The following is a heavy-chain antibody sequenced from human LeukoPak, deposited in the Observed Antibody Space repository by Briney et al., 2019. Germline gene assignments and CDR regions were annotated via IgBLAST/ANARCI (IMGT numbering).Heavy chain of an antibody. Sequence: PGGSLRLSCAASGFTFSTYAMSWVRQAPGKGLEWVSAISVSGAKTYYAGSVKGRHTISRDNSKNTLFLQMNSLRAEDTAVYYCAKLAAASTYPFSDVWGQGTTVTVSS. V-gene: IGHV3-23*01. D-gene: IGHD6-25*01. CDR3: AKLAAASTYPFSDV. CDR1: GFTFSTYA. J-gene: IGHJ6*02. CDR2: ISVSGAKT.